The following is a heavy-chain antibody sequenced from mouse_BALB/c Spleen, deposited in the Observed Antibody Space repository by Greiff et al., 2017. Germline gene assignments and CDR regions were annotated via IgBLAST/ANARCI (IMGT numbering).Heavy chain of an antibody. CDR2: INPSTGYT. V-gene: IGHV1-7*01. CDR3: ARKGLGNPFAY. D-gene: IGHD2-1*01. J-gene: IGHJ3*01. Sequence: QVQLKQSGAELAKPGASVKMSCKASGYTFTSYWMHWVKQRPGQGLEWIGYINPSTGYTEYNQKFKDKATLTADKSSSTAYMQLSSLTSEDSAVYYCARKGLGNPFAYWGQGTLVTVSA. CDR1: GYTFTSYW.